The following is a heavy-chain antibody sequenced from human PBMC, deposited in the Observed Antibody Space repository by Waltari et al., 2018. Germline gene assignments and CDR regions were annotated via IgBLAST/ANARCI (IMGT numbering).Heavy chain of an antibody. J-gene: IGHJ5*02. V-gene: IGHV4-34*01. CDR2: INHSGST. Sequence: QVQLEQWGAGLLKPSETLSLTCSVYGGSFSGFYWRWIRQPPGKGLEWIGEINHSGSTNYNPSLKSRVTIVLDTSRNQFSLKLSSVTAADTAVYYCARADRGPRYRSGSSATPDWGPWGQGTLVTVSS. CDR3: ARADRGPRYRSGSSATPDWGP. D-gene: IGHD6-19*01. CDR1: GGSFSGFY.